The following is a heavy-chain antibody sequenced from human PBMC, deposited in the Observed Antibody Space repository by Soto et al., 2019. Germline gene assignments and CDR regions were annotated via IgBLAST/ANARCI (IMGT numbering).Heavy chain of an antibody. J-gene: IGHJ4*02. CDR1: GGTFSSYA. CDR2: IIPIFGTA. D-gene: IGHD3-22*01. V-gene: IGHV1-69*13. Sequence: SVKVSCKASGGTFSSYAISWVRQAPGQGREWMGGIIPIFGTANYAQKFQGRVTITSDESTSTAYMELSSLRSEDTAVYYCARGFVGYDRSANFDYWGQGTLVTVSS. CDR3: ARGFVGYDRSANFDY.